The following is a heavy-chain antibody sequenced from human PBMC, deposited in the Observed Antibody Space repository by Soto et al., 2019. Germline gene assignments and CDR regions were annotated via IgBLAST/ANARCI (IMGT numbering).Heavy chain of an antibody. J-gene: IGHJ5*02. V-gene: IGHV3-48*03. Sequence: GGSLRLSCAASGFTFSSYEMNWVRQAPGKGLEWVSYISSSGSTIYYADSVKGRFTISRDNAKNSLYLQMNSLRAEDTAVYYCARSEYYGSGRFDPWGQGTLVTVSS. D-gene: IGHD3-10*01. CDR2: ISSSGSTI. CDR3: ARSEYYGSGRFDP. CDR1: GFTFSSYE.